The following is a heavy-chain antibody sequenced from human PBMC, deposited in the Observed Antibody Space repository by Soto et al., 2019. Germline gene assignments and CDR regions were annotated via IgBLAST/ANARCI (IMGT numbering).Heavy chain of an antibody. CDR3: ARLKRDGSRYCFDY. Sequence: SQIMSLPCTVADGXIRSSSYHWGCRRKTPGKGLEWIGSIYYSGRTYYNPSLKSQVTISVDTSKNQFSLKLSSVTAADTAVYSCARLKRDGSRYCFDYLVQGTLVTVSS. D-gene: IGHD3-10*01. CDR2: IYYSGRT. V-gene: IGHV4-39*01. CDR1: DGXIRSSSYH. J-gene: IGHJ4*02.